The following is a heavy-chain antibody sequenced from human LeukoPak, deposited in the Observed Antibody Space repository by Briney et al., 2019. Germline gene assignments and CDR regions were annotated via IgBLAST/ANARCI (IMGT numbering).Heavy chain of an antibody. CDR2: INAGNGNT. CDR1: GYTFTSYA. D-gene: IGHD3-22*01. Sequence: ASVEVSCKASGYTFTSYAMHWVRQAPGQRLEWMGWINAGNGNTKYSQKFQGRVTITRDTSASTAYMELSSLRSEDTAVYYCARGRFHYYDSSGYYQPFDYWGQGTLVTVSS. J-gene: IGHJ4*02. V-gene: IGHV1-3*01. CDR3: ARGRFHYYDSSGYYQPFDY.